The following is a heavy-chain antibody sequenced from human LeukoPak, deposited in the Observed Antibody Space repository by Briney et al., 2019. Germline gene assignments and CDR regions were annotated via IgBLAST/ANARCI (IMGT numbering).Heavy chain of an antibody. V-gene: IGHV4-59*11. D-gene: IGHD3-10*01. CDR3: ARDILSYSYYMDI. CDR1: GGSISSHY. CDR2: IYYSGIT. Sequence: PSETLSLTCTVSGGSISSHYWSRLRQPPGNRLEWIGYIYYSGITNYNPSLKSRVTISVDTSKNQFSLKLSSVTAADTAVYYCARDILSYSYYMDIWGKGTTVTVSS. J-gene: IGHJ6*03.